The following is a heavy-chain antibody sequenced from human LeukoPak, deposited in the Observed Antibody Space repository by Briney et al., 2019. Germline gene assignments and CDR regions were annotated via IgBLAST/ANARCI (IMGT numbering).Heavy chain of an antibody. CDR3: ARGNTVKAKNDAFDI. CDR1: GFTXXXYS. V-gene: IGHV3-21*01. J-gene: IGHJ3*02. CDR2: LSSSSGYR. D-gene: IGHD4-11*01. Sequence: GFTXXXYSMXXVRQAPGKGLEWVSYLSSSSGYRYYADSVKGRFTVSRDNAKNSLYLQMNSLTAEDTAVYYCARGNTVKAKNDAFDIWGQGTMVTVSS.